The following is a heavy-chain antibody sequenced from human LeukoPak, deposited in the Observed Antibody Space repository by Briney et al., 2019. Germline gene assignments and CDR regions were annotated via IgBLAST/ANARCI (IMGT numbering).Heavy chain of an antibody. CDR1: GYTFTSYG. D-gene: IGHD2-21*01. Sequence: GASVKVSCKASGYTFTSYGISWVRQAPGQGLEWMGWNSAYNGNTKNAQKLQGRVTMTADTSTSTAYMELRSLRSEDTAVYYCARGRELVALVYWGQGTLVTVSS. CDR2: NSAYNGNT. V-gene: IGHV1-18*01. CDR3: ARGRELVALVY. J-gene: IGHJ4*02.